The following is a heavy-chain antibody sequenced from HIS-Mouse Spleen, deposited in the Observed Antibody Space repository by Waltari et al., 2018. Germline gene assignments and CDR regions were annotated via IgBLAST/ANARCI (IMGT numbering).Heavy chain of an antibody. V-gene: IGHV4-38-2*02. CDR1: GYSISSGYY. J-gene: IGHJ3*02. CDR3: AREPHLQLELAFDI. CDR2: IYHSGST. D-gene: IGHD1-1*01. Sequence: QVQLQESGPGLVKPSETLSLTCTVSGYSISSGYYWGWIRQPPGKGLEWIGSIYHSGSTYYNTSLKSRVTISVDTSKNQFSLKLSSVTAADTAVYYCAREPHLQLELAFDIWGQGTMVTVSS.